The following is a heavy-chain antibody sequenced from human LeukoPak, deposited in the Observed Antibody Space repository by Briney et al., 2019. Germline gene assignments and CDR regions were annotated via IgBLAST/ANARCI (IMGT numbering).Heavy chain of an antibody. D-gene: IGHD3-10*01. Sequence: PSETLSLTCAVSDGSITSNYYWGWIRQPPGKGLEWIGSISYSGSTHYNLSLKSRVTISVDTSKNQFSLKLRSVTAADTAVYYCAKSNGYGLVDIWGQGTMVTVSS. CDR2: ISYSGST. J-gene: IGHJ3*02. CDR3: AKSNGYGLVDI. CDR1: DGSITSNYY. V-gene: IGHV4-39*01.